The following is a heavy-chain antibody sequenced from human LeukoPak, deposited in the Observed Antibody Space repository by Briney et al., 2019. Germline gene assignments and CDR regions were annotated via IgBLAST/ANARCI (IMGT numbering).Heavy chain of an antibody. D-gene: IGHD6-13*01. CDR1: GGSISSSIYY. CDR2: IYYSGST. CDR3: ARLIAAAGTLDY. V-gene: IGHV4-61*05. Sequence: PSETLSLTCTVSGGSISSSIYYWGWIRQPPGKGLEWIGYIYYSGSTNYNPSLKSRVTISVDTSKNQFSLKLSSVTAADTAVYYCARLIAAAGTLDYWGQGTLVTVSS. J-gene: IGHJ4*02.